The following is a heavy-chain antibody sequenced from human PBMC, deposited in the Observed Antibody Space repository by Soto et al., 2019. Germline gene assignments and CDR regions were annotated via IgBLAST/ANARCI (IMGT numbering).Heavy chain of an antibody. D-gene: IGHD6-19*01. CDR1: GFTFSIFG. Sequence: QVQLVESGGGVVQPGRSLRLSCAASGFTFSIFGMHWVRQAPGKGLAWAAIIWYDGSNAYYADSVRGRFTISRDNSKNTVYLQMNSLGAEDTAVYYCARDKGSSTVVSGISQEGYFDSWGQGTLVTVSS. CDR3: ARDKGSSTVVSGISQEGYFDS. CDR2: IWYDGSNA. J-gene: IGHJ4*02. V-gene: IGHV3-33*01.